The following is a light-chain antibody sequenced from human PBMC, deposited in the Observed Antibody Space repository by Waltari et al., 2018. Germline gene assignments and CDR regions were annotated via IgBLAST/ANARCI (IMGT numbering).Light chain of an antibody. J-gene: IGKJ4*01. Sequence: DLQMTQSPSSVSVSVGDRVTITCRASQGISSWLAWYQQKPGKAPNLLISAASSLQSGVPSRFSGSGSGTDFTLTISSLQPEDFATYYCLQTNSLPFTFGGGTNVEIK. CDR3: LQTNSLPFT. V-gene: IGKV1D-12*01. CDR1: QGISSW. CDR2: AAS.